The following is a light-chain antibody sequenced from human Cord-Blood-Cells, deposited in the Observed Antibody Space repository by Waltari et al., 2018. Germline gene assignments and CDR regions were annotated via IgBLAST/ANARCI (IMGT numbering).Light chain of an antibody. J-gene: IGLJ3*02. Sequence: QSALSQPASVTGSPGLSITISCPGTSGDVGGYKYVSWYQQHPGKAPKLMSYFCSNRPSGVSNRFSGSKSGNTASLTISGLQAEDEADYYCSSYTSSSTLRVFGGGTKLTVL. CDR1: SGDVGGYKY. CDR3: SSYTSSSTLRV. V-gene: IGLV2-14*01. CDR2: FCS.